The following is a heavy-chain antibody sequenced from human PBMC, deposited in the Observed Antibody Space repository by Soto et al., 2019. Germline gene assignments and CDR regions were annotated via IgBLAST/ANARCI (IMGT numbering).Heavy chain of an antibody. CDR3: ASDIGRAFDI. Sequence: LSLTCAISGDSVSRNSATWNWIRQSPSRGLEWLGRTYYSSKWYNDYAVSVKSRITINPDTSKNQFSLQLNSVTPEDTAVYYCASDIGRAFDIWGQGTMVTVSS. CDR2: TYYSSKWYN. V-gene: IGHV6-1*01. CDR1: GDSVSRNSAT. J-gene: IGHJ3*02.